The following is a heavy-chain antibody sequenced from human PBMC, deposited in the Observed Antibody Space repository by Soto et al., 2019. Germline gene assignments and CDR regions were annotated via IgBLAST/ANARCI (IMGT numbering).Heavy chain of an antibody. D-gene: IGHD2-21*02. CDR2: MNPNSGNT. Sequence: GASVKVSCKASGYTFTSYDIDWVRQATGQGLEWMGWMNPNSGNTGYAQKFQGRVTMTRNTSISTAYMELSSLRSEDTAVYYCASPGDGADDAFDIWGQGTMVTVSS. V-gene: IGHV1-8*01. CDR1: GYTFTSYD. CDR3: ASPGDGADDAFDI. J-gene: IGHJ3*02.